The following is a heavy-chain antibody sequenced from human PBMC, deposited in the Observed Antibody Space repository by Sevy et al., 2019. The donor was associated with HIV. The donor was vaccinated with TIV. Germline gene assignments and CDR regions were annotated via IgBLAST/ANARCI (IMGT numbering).Heavy chain of an antibody. J-gene: IGHJ4*02. CDR3: ARGGDINDRSAKRDFDY. CDR2: IWNDGSNK. CDR1: GFTFSNYG. V-gene: IGHV3-33*01. D-gene: IGHD3-22*01. Sequence: GGSLRLSCAASGFTFSNYGMHWVRQAPGKGLEWVAVIWNDGSNKYYADSVKGRFTISRENSKNSLYLQMNGLRVEDTAVYVCARGGDINDRSAKRDFDYWGQGTLVTVSS.